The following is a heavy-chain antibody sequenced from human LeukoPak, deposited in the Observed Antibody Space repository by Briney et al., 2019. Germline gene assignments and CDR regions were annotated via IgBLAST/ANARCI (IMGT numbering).Heavy chain of an antibody. CDR3: ITDCCLWEKTATTGSMGGRH. V-gene: IGHV3-15*01. J-gene: IGHJ4*02. CDR1: GFTVSNDW. Sequence: GGSLRLSCTASGFTVSNDWLSWVRQAPGKGLDWVGRIKSKADGGTTDYPAPVKGRFTISRDDSKNTLYLQMNSRQTEDPAVYYCITDCCLWEKTATTGSMGGRHWGQGTLVTVSS. CDR2: IKSKADGGTT. D-gene: IGHD1-26*01.